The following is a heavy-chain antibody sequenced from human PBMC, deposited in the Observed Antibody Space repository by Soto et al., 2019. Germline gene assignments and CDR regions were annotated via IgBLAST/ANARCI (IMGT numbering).Heavy chain of an antibody. J-gene: IGHJ6*02. CDR3: TKGPNWNYYYYGVDV. CDR2: VYSSGAT. V-gene: IGHV4-4*07. CDR1: GDSVSSYY. D-gene: IGHD1-20*01. Sequence: SQTLSLPGTVSGDSVSSYYWIWIRQPAGRGLEWIGRVYSSGATNYNPSLIGRVTMSVDTSRNQFSLRLSSVTAADTAIYYCTKGPNWNYYYYGVDVWGQGTAVTVSS.